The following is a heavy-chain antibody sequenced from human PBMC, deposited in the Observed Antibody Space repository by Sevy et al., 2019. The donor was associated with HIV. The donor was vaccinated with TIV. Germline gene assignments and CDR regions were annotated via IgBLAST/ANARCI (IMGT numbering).Heavy chain of an antibody. CDR2: ISGRGSI. CDR3: ARYYERGFDY. V-gene: IGHV3-48*02. Sequence: GGSLRLSCAASGLTFSSFAMTWVRQIPGKGLEWVSYISGRGSIYYADSVKGRFTISRDNAKSSLFLQMNSLRDEDTAVYYCARYYERGFDYWGQGTLVTVSS. CDR1: GLTFSSFA. D-gene: IGHD3-22*01. J-gene: IGHJ4*02.